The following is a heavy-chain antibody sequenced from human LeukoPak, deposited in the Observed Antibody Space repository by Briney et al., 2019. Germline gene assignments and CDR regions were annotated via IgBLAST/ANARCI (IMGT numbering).Heavy chain of an antibody. CDR1: GYTFTSYG. CDR3: ARASKLAYYYYYMDV. V-gene: IGHV1-18*01. J-gene: IGHJ6*03. CDR2: ISAYNGNT. D-gene: IGHD1-1*01. Sequence: ASVKVSCKASGYTFTSYGISWVRQAPGQGLEWMGWISAYNGNTNYAQKLQGRVTMTTDTSTSTAYMELRSLRSDDTAVYYCARASKLAYYYYYMDVWGKGTTVTVSS.